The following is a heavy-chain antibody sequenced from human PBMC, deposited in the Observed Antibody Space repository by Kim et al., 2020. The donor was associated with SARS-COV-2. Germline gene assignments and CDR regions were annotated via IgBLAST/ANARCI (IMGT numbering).Heavy chain of an antibody. Sequence: SETLSLTCTVSGGSISSYYWSWIRQPPGKGLEWIGYIYYSGSTNYNPSLKSRVTISVDTSKNQFSLKLSSVTAADTAVYYCAREAYPRGPFDYWGQGTLVTVSS. CDR2: IYYSGST. CDR3: AREAYPRGPFDY. V-gene: IGHV4-59*01. D-gene: IGHD5-12*01. J-gene: IGHJ4*02. CDR1: GGSISSYY.